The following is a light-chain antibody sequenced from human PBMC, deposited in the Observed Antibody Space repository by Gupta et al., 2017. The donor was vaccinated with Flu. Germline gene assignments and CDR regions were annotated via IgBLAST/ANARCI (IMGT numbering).Light chain of an antibody. V-gene: IGKV1-5*03. CDR3: HQYNSYSPDT. CDR2: KAS. Sequence: DIQMTQSPSTLSASVGDRVTITCRASQSISSWLAWYQQKPGKAPKLLIYKASSLQSGVTSRFSGSGYGTECSLTISSRQPDDFAIYYCHQYNSYSPDTFGQGTKLEIK. J-gene: IGKJ2*01. CDR1: QSISSW.